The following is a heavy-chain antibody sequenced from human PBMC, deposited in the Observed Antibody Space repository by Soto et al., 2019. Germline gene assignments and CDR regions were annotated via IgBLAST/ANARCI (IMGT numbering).Heavy chain of an antibody. CDR2: ISGSGRNT. CDR3: ARADYGDYPGY. CDR1: GFTFSSNG. Sequence: PGGSLRLSCATSGFTFSSNGMSWVRQAPGKGLDWVSGISGSGRNTYYADSVKGRSTISRDNSKNTLFLQMSSLRAEDTAVYYCARADYGDYPGYWGQGTLVTVSS. J-gene: IGHJ4*02. V-gene: IGHV3-23*01. D-gene: IGHD4-17*01.